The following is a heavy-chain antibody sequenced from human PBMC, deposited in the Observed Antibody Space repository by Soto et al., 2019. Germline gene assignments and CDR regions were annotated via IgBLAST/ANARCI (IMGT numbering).Heavy chain of an antibody. CDR1: CYISIIYI. CDR2: ISAYNGNT. Sequence: ASLKVSFKAGCYISIIYIRIGWRHSPLQGIELLGWISAYNGNTHFAQNVQGRVTVTTDTSTGTAYMELRGLRSDDTAMYYCARVSDKVGINPYYFDIWGQGTLVTXS. D-gene: IGHD1-26*01. CDR3: ARVSDKVGINPYYFDI. V-gene: IGHV1-18*01. J-gene: IGHJ4*02.